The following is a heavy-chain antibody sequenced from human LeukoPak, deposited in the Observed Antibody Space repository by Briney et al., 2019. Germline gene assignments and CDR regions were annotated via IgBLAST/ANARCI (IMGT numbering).Heavy chain of an antibody. CDR3: ATDNSYGSGSYYT. V-gene: IGHV4-4*07. D-gene: IGHD3-10*01. Sequence: SETLSLTCTVSGGSISSYYWSWIRQPAGKGLEWIGRIYTSGSTNYNPSLKSRVTISVDTSKNQFSLKLSSVTAADTAVYYCATDNSYGSGSYYTWGQGTLVTVSS. CDR2: IYTSGST. J-gene: IGHJ4*02. CDR1: GGSISSYY.